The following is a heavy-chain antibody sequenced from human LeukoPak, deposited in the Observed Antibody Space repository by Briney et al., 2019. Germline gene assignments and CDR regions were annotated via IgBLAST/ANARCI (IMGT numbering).Heavy chain of an antibody. Sequence: PSETLSLTCAVYGGSFSGYYWSWIRQPPGKGLEWIGEINHSGSTNYNPSLKSRVTISVETSKNQFSLKLSSVTAADTAVYYCASTGGSDFWSGYYPKWYFDYWGQGTLVTVSS. D-gene: IGHD3-3*01. J-gene: IGHJ4*02. CDR2: INHSGST. CDR3: ASTGGSDFWSGYYPKWYFDY. V-gene: IGHV4-34*01. CDR1: GGSFSGYY.